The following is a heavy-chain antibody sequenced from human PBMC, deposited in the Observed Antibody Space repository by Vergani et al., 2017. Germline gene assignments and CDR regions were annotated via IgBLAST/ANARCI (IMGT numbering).Heavy chain of an antibody. CDR2: IHTSGST. J-gene: IGHJ4*02. V-gene: IGHV4-61*02. D-gene: IGHD2-15*01. CDR3: ARGSCLGGSCYKPLFDY. CDR1: GGSINSHNYY. Sequence: QVQLQESGPGLVKPSQTLSLTCTVSGGSINSHNYYWSWIRQPAGKGLEWIGRIHTSGSTNYNPSLKSRVTMSEDTSKNQFSLNLTSATAADTAVYFCARGSCLGGSCYKPLFDYGGQGILVTVSS.